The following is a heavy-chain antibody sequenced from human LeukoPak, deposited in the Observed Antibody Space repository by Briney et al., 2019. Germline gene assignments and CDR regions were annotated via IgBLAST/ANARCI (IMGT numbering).Heavy chain of an antibody. CDR2: INPNSGGT. CDR3: ARGAAAGPGDWFDP. D-gene: IGHD6-13*01. CDR1: GYTFTSYY. V-gene: IGHV1-2*02. Sequence: ASVKVSCKASGYTFTSYYMHWVRQAPGQGLEWMGWINPNSGGTNYAQKFQGRVTMTRDTSISTAYMELSRLRSDDTAVYYCARGAAAGPGDWFDPWGQGTLVTVSS. J-gene: IGHJ5*02.